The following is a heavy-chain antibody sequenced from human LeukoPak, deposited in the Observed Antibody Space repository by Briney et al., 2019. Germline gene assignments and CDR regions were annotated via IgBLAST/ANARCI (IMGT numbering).Heavy chain of an antibody. Sequence: GRSLRPSSAASGFTFSSYGMSWVRQTPGKGLEWVSVIRVSGVYPLYADSAKGRLTISRDNSKNTLYLQMNSLRAEATAIYSFVPNTSGPHGYFEYWGQGTLVSVSS. CDR2: IRVSGVYP. J-gene: IGHJ4*02. V-gene: IGHV3-23*01. D-gene: IGHD1-26*01. CDR1: GFTFSSYG. CDR3: VPNTSGPHGYFEY.